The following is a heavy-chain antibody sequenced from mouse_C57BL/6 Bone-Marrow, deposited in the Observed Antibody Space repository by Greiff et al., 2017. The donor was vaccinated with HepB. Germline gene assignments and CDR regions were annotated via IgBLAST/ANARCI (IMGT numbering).Heavy chain of an antibody. J-gene: IGHJ4*01. D-gene: IGHD4-1*01. CDR3: AKLGNYAMDY. CDR2: IYPGSGNT. CDR1: GYTFTDYY. V-gene: IGHV1-76*01. Sequence: QVQLQQSGAELVRPGASVKLSCKASGYTFTDYYINWVKQRPGQGLEWIARIYPGSGNTYYNETFKGKATLTAEKSSSTAYMQLSSLTSEDSAVYFCAKLGNYAMDYWGQGTSVTVSS.